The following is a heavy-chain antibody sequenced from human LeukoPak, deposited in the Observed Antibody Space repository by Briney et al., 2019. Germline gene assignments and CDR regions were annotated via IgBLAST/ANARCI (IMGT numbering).Heavy chain of an antibody. J-gene: IGHJ4*02. CDR1: GFTFSISS. V-gene: IGHV4-39*07. CDR3: ARDAAKAQLAYFDY. D-gene: IGHD6-13*01. CDR2: IYYGGST. Sequence: GSLRLSCAASGFTFSISSMNWIRQPPGKGLEWIGSIYYGGSTYYNPSLRSRVTTSVDTSKNQFSLKLSSVTAADTAVYYCARDAAKAQLAYFDYWGQGTLVTVSS.